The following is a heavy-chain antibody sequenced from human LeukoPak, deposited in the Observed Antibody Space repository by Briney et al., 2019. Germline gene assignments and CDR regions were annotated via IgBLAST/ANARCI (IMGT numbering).Heavy chain of an antibody. Sequence: ASVKLSCKASGYTFTGYYIHWVRQAPGQGLGWMGWINTNSGGTNSAQEFQGRVTMTTETSISKAYMELSRLRSDDTAAYYCARDRSVRGVIDYGGQGPLVTVSA. CDR3: ARDRSVRGVIDY. CDR1: GYTFTGYY. V-gene: IGHV1-2*02. J-gene: IGHJ4*02. CDR2: INTNSGGT. D-gene: IGHD3-10*01.